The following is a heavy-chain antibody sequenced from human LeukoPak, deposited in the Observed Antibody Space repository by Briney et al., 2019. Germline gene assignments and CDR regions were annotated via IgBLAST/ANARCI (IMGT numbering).Heavy chain of an antibody. V-gene: IGHV4-34*01. Sequence: SETLSLTCAVYGGSFSGYYWSWIRQPPGKGLEWIGEINHSGSTNYNPSLKSRVTISVDTSKNQFSLKLSSVTAADTAVYYCARKNSSWYVYWGQGTLVTVSS. CDR2: INHSGST. CDR1: GGSFSGYY. CDR3: ARKNSSWYVY. D-gene: IGHD6-13*01. J-gene: IGHJ4*02.